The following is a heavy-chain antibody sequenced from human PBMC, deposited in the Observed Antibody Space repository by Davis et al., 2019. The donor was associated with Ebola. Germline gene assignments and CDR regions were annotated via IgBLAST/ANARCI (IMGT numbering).Heavy chain of an antibody. CDR3: ARTVLQGWFDP. Sequence: SETLSLTCTVSGGSISSYYWSRIRQPPGKGLEWIGYIYYSGSTNYNPSLKSRVTISVDTSKNQFSLKLSSVTAADTAVYYCARTVLQGWFDPWGQGTLVTVSS. CDR1: GGSISSYY. V-gene: IGHV4-59*01. J-gene: IGHJ5*02. D-gene: IGHD2/OR15-2a*01. CDR2: IYYSGST.